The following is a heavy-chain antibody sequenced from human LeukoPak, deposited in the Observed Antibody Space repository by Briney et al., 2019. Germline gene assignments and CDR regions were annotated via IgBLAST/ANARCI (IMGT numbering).Heavy chain of an antibody. V-gene: IGHV4-59*01. CDR1: GGSISSYY. CDR2: IYYSGST. J-gene: IGHJ4*02. CDR3: ATAVGHSYGKYYFDY. Sequence: PSETLSLTCTVSGGSISSYYWSWFRQPPGKGLEWIGYIYYSGSTNYNPSLKSRVTISVDTSKNQFSLKLSSVTAADTAVYYCATAVGHSYGKYYFDYWGQGTLVTVSS. D-gene: IGHD5-18*01.